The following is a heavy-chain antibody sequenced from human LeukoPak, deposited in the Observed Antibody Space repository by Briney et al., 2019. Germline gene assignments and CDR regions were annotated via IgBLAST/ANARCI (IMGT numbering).Heavy chain of an antibody. Sequence: PGRSLRLSCAASGFTFSSYGMHWVRQAPGKGLEWVAVIWYDGSNKYYADSVKGRFTISRDNSKNTLYLQMNSLRAEDTAVYYCARNPYDSSGYYSFFDFWGQGTLVTVSS. V-gene: IGHV3-33*01. CDR2: IWYDGSNK. CDR1: GFTFSSYG. D-gene: IGHD3-22*01. CDR3: ARNPYDSSGYYSFFDF. J-gene: IGHJ4*02.